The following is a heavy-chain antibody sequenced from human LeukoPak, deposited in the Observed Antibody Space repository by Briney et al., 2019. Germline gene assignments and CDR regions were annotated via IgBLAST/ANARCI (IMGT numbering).Heavy chain of an antibody. CDR1: GGTFSSYA. D-gene: IGHD6-6*01. V-gene: IGHV1-69*05. J-gene: IGHJ4*02. CDR2: IIPIFGTA. Sequence: SVKVSCKASGGTFSSYAISWVRQAPGQGLEWMGGIIPIFGTANYAQKFQGKVTITTDESTSTAYMELSSLRSEDTAVYYCAIYSSSSATFDYWGQGTLVTVSS. CDR3: AIYSSSSATFDY.